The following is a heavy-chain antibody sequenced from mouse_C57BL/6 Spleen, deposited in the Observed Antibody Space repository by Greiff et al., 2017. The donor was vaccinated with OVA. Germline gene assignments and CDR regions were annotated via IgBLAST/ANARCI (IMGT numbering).Heavy chain of an antibody. CDR1: GYTFTDYY. CDR3: ARDYDYDASKAMDY. Sequence: LVEPGASVKISCKASGYTFTDYYMNWVKQSHGKSLEWIGDINPNNGGTSYNQKFKGKATFTLDKSFSTAYMEHSSMTSKDSAVKYCARDYDYDASKAMDYWGQGTSVTVSS. V-gene: IGHV1-26*01. J-gene: IGHJ4*01. CDR2: INPNNGGT. D-gene: IGHD2-4*01.